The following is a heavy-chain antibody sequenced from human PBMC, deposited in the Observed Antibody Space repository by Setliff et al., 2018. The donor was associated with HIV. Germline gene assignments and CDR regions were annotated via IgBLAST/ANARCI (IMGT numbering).Heavy chain of an antibody. Sequence: ASVKVSCKASGYTFSTYVMQWVRQAPGQRLEWMGWISAGNGTTKYSQTFQDRVTITRDTSASTVNMELGSLRSEDTAIYYCARDGGPGSGWGDYSYYFSMDVRGKGTTVTVSS. CDR3: ARDGGPGSGWGDYSYYFSMDV. D-gene: IGHD6-19*01. V-gene: IGHV1-3*01. CDR2: ISAGNGTT. CDR1: GYTFSTYV. J-gene: IGHJ6*03.